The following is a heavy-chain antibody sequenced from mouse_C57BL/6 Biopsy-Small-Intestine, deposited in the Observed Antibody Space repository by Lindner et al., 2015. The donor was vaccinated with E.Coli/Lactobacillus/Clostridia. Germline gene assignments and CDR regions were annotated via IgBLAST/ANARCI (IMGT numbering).Heavy chain of an antibody. V-gene: IGHV1-9*01. CDR2: ASPGNGGA. Sequence: VQLQESGAEQVKPGASVKLSCKATGYTFTAYWIEWIRQRPGHGLEWVGEASPGNGGANYNEKFKGKATFIADPSSNTAYVQLSRLTTEDSAIYYCARRGYYYNSGGFLDYWGQGTTLTVSS. D-gene: IGHD1-1*01. CDR3: ARRGYYYNSGGFLDY. J-gene: IGHJ2*01. CDR1: GYTFTAYW.